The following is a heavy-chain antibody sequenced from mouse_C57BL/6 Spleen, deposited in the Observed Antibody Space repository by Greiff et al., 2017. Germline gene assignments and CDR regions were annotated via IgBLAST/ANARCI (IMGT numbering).Heavy chain of an antibody. V-gene: IGHV14-4*01. Sequence: VQLQQSGAELVRPGASVKLSCTASGFNIKDDYMHWVKQRPEQGLEWIGWIDPENGDPEYASKFQGKATITADTSSNTAYLQLSSLTSEDTAVYYCTTGSSFDYWGQGTTLTVSS. CDR1: GFNIKDDY. J-gene: IGHJ2*01. CDR3: TTGSSFDY. D-gene: IGHD1-1*01. CDR2: IDPENGDP.